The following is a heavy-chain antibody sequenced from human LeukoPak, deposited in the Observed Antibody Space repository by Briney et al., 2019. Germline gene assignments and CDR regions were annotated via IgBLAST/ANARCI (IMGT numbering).Heavy chain of an antibody. D-gene: IGHD5-24*01. CDR3: ARDRVEMATTDDAFDI. Sequence: SETLSLTCTVSGYSISSGYYWGWIRPPPGKGLEWIGSIYHSGSTYYNPSLKSRVTISVDTSKNQFSLKLSSVTAADTAVYYCARDRVEMATTDDAFDIWGQGTMVTVSS. J-gene: IGHJ3*02. V-gene: IGHV4-38-2*02. CDR1: GYSISSGYY. CDR2: IYHSGST.